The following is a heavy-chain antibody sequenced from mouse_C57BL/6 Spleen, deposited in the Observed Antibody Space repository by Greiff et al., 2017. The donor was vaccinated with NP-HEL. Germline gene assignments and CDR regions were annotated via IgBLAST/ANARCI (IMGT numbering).Heavy chain of an antibody. V-gene: IGHV1-42*01. CDR3: ARGGYSFDY. Sequence: VQLQQSGPELVKPGASVKTSCKASGYSFTGYYMNWVKQSPEKSLEWIGEINPSTGGTTYNQKFKAKATLTVDKSSSTAYMQLKSLTSEDSAVYYCARGGYSFDYWGQGTTLTVSS. CDR1: GYSFTGYY. J-gene: IGHJ2*01. CDR2: INPSTGGT.